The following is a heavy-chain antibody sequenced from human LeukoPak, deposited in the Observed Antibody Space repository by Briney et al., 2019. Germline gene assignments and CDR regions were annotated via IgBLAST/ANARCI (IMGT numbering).Heavy chain of an antibody. J-gene: IGHJ6*04. D-gene: IGHD3-10*01. V-gene: IGHV3-15*01. CDR2: IKSKTDGGTT. CDR3: QTYYYGSGSLSDV. CDR1: GLTFSNAW. Sequence: GGSLRLSCAASGLTFSNAWMSWVRQAPGKGLEWVGRIKSKTDGGTTDYAAPVKGRFTISRDDSKNTQYLQMNSLKTEDTAVYYCQTYYYGSGSLSDVWGKGTTVTVSS.